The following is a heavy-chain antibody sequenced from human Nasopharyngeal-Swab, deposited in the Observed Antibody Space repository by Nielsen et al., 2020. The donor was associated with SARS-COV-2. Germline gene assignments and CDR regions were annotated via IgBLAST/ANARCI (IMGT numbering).Heavy chain of an antibody. V-gene: IGHV4-59*01. D-gene: IGHD6-13*01. J-gene: IGHJ4*02. CDR3: ARYSRSSWSSRRDY. Sequence: WIRQPPGKGLEWIGYIYGSGNTNYNPILKSRVTISVDTSNNQFSLTLNSVTAADTAVYYCARYSRSSWSSRRDYWGQGILVTVSS. CDR2: IYGSGNT.